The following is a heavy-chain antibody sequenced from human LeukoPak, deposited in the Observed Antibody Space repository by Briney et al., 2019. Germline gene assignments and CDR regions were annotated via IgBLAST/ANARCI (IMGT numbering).Heavy chain of an antibody. CDR2: IKRDGSER. J-gene: IGHJ4*02. CDR3: AKVLYGSGSCFDY. CDR1: GFTFSSYW. V-gene: IGHV3-7*03. D-gene: IGHD3-10*01. Sequence: GGSLRLSCAASGFTFSSYWMSWVRQAPGKGLEWVANIKRDGSERYYVDSVKGRFTISRDNAKNSLYLQMNSLRAEDTALYYCAKVLYGSGSCFDYWGQGTLVTVSS.